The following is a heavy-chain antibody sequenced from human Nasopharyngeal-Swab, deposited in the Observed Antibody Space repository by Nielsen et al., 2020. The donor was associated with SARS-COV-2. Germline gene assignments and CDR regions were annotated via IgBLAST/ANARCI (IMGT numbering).Heavy chain of an antibody. CDR2: ISYDGSNK. CDR1: GLTFSSYG. J-gene: IGHJ3*02. D-gene: IGHD1-26*01. CDR3: AKVFDSAWATGAFDI. V-gene: IGHV3-30*18. Sequence: GESLKISCAASGLTFSSYGMHWVRQAPGKGLEWVAVISYDGSNKYYADSVKGRFTISRDNSKNTLYLQMNSLRAEDTAVYYCAKVFDSAWATGAFDIWGQGTMVTVSS.